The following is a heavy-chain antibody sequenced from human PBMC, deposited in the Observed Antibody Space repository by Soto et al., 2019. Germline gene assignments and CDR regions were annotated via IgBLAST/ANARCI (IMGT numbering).Heavy chain of an antibody. CDR2: ISGSGGST. Sequence: EVQLLESGGGLVQPGGSLRLSCAASGFTFSSYAMSWVRQPPGKGLEWVSAISGSGGSTYYADSVKGRFTISRDNSKNTLYLQMSSLRAEDTAVYYCAKALLTYCSGGSCSGRDAFDIWGQGTMVTVSS. CDR3: AKALLTYCSGGSCSGRDAFDI. D-gene: IGHD2-15*01. J-gene: IGHJ3*02. CDR1: GFTFSSYA. V-gene: IGHV3-23*01.